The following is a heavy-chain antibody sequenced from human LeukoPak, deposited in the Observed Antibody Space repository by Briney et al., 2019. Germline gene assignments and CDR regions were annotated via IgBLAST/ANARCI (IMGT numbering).Heavy chain of an antibody. D-gene: IGHD1-26*01. CDR2: IHTSGST. CDR1: GGSISSAYY. J-gene: IGHJ5*02. V-gene: IGHV4-61*02. CDR3: ARLSGSYNTGGYWCDP. Sequence: PSETLSLTCTVSGGSISSAYYWTWIRQPAGKGLEWIGRIHTSGSTYYNPSLKSRVTISVDMSDNQFSLKMTSVTAADTAVYFCARLSGSYNTGGYWCDPWGQGILVTVSS.